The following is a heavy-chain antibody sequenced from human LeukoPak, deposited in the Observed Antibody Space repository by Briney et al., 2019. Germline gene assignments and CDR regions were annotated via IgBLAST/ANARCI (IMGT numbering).Heavy chain of an antibody. J-gene: IGHJ4*02. D-gene: IGHD6-19*01. CDR3: ARVWSRGWATVDY. Sequence: SQTLSLICTVSGVSISSGDYYWSWIRQPPGKGLEWIGYIYYSGSTYYNPSLKSRVTISVDTSKNQFSLKLSSVTAADTAVYYCARVWSRGWATVDYWGQGTLVTVSS. V-gene: IGHV4-30-4*01. CDR2: IYYSGST. CDR1: GVSISSGDYY.